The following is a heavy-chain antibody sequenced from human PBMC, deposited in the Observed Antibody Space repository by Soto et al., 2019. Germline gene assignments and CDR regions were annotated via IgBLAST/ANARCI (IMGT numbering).Heavy chain of an antibody. V-gene: IGHV1-46*01. Sequence: ASVKVSCKASGYTFTSYYMHWVRQAPGQGPEWMGIINPSGGSTSYAQKFQGRVTMTRDTSTSTVYMDLSSLRSEDTAVYYCAREVECGYCYGSLEYWGQGTLVTVS. CDR1: GYTFTSYY. J-gene: IGHJ4*02. CDR3: AREVECGYCYGSLEY. D-gene: IGHD5-18*01. CDR2: INPSGGST.